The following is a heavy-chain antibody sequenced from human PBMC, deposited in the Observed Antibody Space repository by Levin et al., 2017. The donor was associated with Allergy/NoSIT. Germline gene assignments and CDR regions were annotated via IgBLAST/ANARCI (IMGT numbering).Heavy chain of an antibody. J-gene: IGHJ6*03. CDR1: GYTFTGYY. V-gene: IGHV1-2*02. D-gene: IGHD2-2*01. CDR3: ARGPPCSSTSCLQVPLSGYDYYYMDV. Sequence: ASVKVSCKASGYTFTGYYMHWVRQAPGQGLEWMGWINPNSGGTNYAQKFQGRVTMTRDTSISTAYMELSRLRSDDTAVYYCARGPPCSSTSCLQVPLSGYDYYYMDVWGKGTTVTVSS. CDR2: INPNSGGT.